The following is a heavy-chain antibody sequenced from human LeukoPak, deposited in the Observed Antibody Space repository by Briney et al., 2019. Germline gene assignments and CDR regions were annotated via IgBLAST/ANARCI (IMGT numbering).Heavy chain of an antibody. V-gene: IGHV3-33*06. D-gene: IGHD3-9*01. J-gene: IGHJ4*02. CDR2: IWYDGSNK. CDR1: GFTFSSYG. Sequence: PGRSLRLSCAASGFTFSSYGMHWVRQAPGKGLEWVAVIWYDGSNKCYADSVKGRFTISRDNSKNTLYLQMNSLRAEDTAVYYCAKDPLTLGGQGTLVTVSS. CDR3: AKDPLTL.